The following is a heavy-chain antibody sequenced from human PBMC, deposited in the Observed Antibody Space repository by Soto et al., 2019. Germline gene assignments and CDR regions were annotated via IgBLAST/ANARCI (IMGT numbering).Heavy chain of an antibody. CDR2: ISYDGSNK. J-gene: IGHJ6*02. CDR1: GFTFSSYA. V-gene: IGHV3-30-3*01. Sequence: PGGSLRLSCAASGFTFSSYAMHWVRQAPGKGLEWVAVISYDGSNKYYADSVKGRFTISRDNSKNTLYLQMNSLRAEDTAVYYCARKRVIVGATPYYYYAMHVWGQATTGTGSS. D-gene: IGHD1-26*01. CDR3: ARKRVIVGATPYYYYAMHV.